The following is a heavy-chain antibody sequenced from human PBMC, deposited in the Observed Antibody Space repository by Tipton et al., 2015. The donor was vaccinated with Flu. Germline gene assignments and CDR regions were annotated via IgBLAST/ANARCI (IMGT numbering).Heavy chain of an antibody. D-gene: IGHD4-11*01. CDR3: ARRAYSNYVSDPKSWFDP. V-gene: IGHV4-38-2*01. CDR2: VFHSGSK. CDR1: GYSIRSDYY. Sequence: TLSLTCDVSGYSIRSDYYWGWIRQPPGKGLEWIGNVFHSGSKYYNPSLKSRVTISVETSKNQFSLKVTAVAAADSGVYYCARRAYSNYVSDPKSWFDPWGRGTLVTVSS. J-gene: IGHJ5*02.